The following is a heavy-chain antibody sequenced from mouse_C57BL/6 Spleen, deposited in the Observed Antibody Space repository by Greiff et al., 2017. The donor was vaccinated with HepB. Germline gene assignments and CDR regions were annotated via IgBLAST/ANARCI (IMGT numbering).Heavy chain of an antibody. J-gene: IGHJ2*01. D-gene: IGHD1-1*01. CDR3: ARAGLRSPLDY. CDR2: ISYDGSN. Sequence: DVQLQESGPGLVKPSQSLSLTCSVTGYSITSGYYWNWIRQFPGNKLEWMGYISYDGSNNYNPSLKNRISITRDTSKNQFFLKLNSVTTEDTATYYCARAGLRSPLDYWGQGTTLTVSS. V-gene: IGHV3-6*01. CDR1: GYSITSGYY.